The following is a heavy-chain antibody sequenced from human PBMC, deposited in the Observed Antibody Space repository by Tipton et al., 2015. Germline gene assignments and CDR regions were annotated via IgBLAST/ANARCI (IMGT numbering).Heavy chain of an antibody. J-gene: IGHJ4*02. CDR2: ITGSGGRT. V-gene: IGHV3-23*01. CDR1: GFTFSSYS. D-gene: IGHD3-22*01. Sequence: SLRLSCAASGFTFSSYSMNWVRQAPGKGLEWVSAITGSGGRTYYADSVKGRFTISKDNSKNTLYLQMNSLRPEDTAIYYCARHRSDYYDSSADYWGQGALVTVSS. CDR3: ARHRSDYYDSSADY.